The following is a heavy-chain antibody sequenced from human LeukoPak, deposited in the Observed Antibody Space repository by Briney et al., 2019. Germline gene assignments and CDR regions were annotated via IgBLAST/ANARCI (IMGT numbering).Heavy chain of an antibody. CDR2: INPSGGST. V-gene: IGHV1-46*01. D-gene: IGHD3-16*01. Sequence: ASVRVSCKASGYTFTSYYMHWVRQAPGQGLEWMGIINPSGGSTSYAQKFQGRVTMTRDTSTSTVYMELSSLRSEDTAVYYCARDMHSTGGIDYWGQGTLVTVSS. J-gene: IGHJ4*02. CDR1: GYTFTSYY. CDR3: ARDMHSTGGIDY.